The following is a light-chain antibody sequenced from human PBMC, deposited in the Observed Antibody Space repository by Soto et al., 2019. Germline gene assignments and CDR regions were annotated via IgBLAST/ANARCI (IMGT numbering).Light chain of an antibody. CDR2: EVG. CDR3: CSYAGSGTYV. J-gene: IGLJ1*01. CDR1: SSDVGNYNL. V-gene: IGLV2-23*02. Sequence: SSLTQPASVSGSPGQSITISNTGTSSDVGNYNLVSWYQHHPGKAPKLMIYEVGERPSGVSNRFSGSKSGNTASLTLSGLQAEDEADYYCCSYAGSGTYVFGIGTKVTVL.